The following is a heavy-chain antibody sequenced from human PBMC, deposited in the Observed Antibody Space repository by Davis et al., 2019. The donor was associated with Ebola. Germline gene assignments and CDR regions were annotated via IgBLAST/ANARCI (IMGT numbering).Heavy chain of an antibody. CDR2: IIPIFGTA. V-gene: IGHV1-69*13. Sequence: SVKVSCKASGGTFSSYAISWVRQAPGQGLEWMGGIIPIFGTANYAQKFQGRVTITADESTSTAYMELSSLRSEDTAVYYCARESGYCSSTSCYTYYYYGMDVWGQGTTVTVSS. J-gene: IGHJ6*02. CDR1: GGTFSSYA. D-gene: IGHD2-2*02. CDR3: ARESGYCSSTSCYTYYYYGMDV.